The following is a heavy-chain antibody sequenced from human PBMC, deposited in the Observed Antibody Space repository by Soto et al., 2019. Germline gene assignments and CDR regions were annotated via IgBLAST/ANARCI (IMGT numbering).Heavy chain of an antibody. CDR2: INPSGGST. Sequence: ASVKVSCKASGGTFSSYTISWVRQAPGQGLEWMGIINPSGGSTSYAQKFQGRVTMTRDTSTSTVYMELSSLRSEDTAVYYCARGGESGSYGSILSDAFDIWG. D-gene: IGHD3-10*01. J-gene: IGHJ3*02. V-gene: IGHV1-46*03. CDR3: ARGGESGSYGSILSDAFDI. CDR1: GGTFSSYT.